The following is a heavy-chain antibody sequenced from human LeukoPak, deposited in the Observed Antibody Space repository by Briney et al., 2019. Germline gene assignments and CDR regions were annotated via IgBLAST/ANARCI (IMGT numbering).Heavy chain of an antibody. D-gene: IGHD6-13*01. CDR3: ARAGYSSSWYSRYFDL. V-gene: IGHV3-13*01. CDR1: GFSFSSYD. CDR2: IGTAGEI. Sequence: GGSLRLSCAGSGFSFSSYDMHWVRQATGKGLEWVSGIGTAGEIYYPGSVKGRFTISRENAKNSLYLQMNSLRAGDTAVYYCARAGYSSSWYSRYFDLWGRGTLVTVSS. J-gene: IGHJ2*01.